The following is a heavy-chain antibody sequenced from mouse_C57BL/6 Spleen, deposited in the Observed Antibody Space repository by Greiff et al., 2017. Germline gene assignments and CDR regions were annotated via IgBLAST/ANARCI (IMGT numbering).Heavy chain of an antibody. CDR2: ISDGGSYT. CDR3: ARERGTVFYFDY. V-gene: IGHV5-4*01. D-gene: IGHD4-1*01. J-gene: IGHJ2*01. Sequence: EVQGVESGGGLVKPGGSLKLSCAASGFTFSSYAMSWVRQTPEKRLEWVATISDGGSYTYYPDNVKGRFTISRDNAKNNLYLQMSHLKSEDTAMYYCARERGTVFYFDYWGQGTTLAVSS. CDR1: GFTFSSYA.